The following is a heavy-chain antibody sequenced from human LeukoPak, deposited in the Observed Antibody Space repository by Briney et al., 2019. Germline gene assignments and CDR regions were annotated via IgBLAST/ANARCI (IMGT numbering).Heavy chain of an antibody. CDR2: IYSGGST. Sequence: PGGSLRLSCAASGFTVSSNYMSWVRQAPGKGLEWVSVIYSGGSTYYADSVKGRFTISRDNSKNTLYLQMNSLRAEDTAVYYCAKDTSDYGDSSPFDYWGQGTLVTVSS. CDR3: AKDTSDYGDSSPFDY. J-gene: IGHJ4*02. CDR1: GFTVSSNY. D-gene: IGHD4-17*01. V-gene: IGHV3-53*05.